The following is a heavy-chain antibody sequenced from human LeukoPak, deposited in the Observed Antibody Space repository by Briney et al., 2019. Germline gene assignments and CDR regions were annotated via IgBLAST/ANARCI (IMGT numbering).Heavy chain of an antibody. D-gene: IGHD2-2*02. CDR3: ARDRNLDQLLYFDP. CDR1: GGTFSSYA. J-gene: IGHJ5*02. CDR2: IIPIFGTA. Sequence: GASVKVSCKASGGTFSSYAISWVRQAPGQGLEWMGGIIPIFGTANYAQKFQGRVTITADESTSTAYMELSSLRSEDTAVYYCARDRNLDQLLYFDPWGQGTLVTVSS. V-gene: IGHV1-69*13.